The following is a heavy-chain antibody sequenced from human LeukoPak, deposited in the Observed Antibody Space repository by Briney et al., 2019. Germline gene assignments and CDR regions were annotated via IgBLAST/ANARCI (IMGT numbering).Heavy chain of an antibody. J-gene: IGHJ4*02. CDR2: IYPGDSDT. D-gene: IGHD3-3*01. CDR1: GYSFTSYW. CDR3: ARTYDFWSGYYFDF. Sequence: GESLKISCKGSGYSFTSYWIGLGRQMPGKGVGWRGIIYPGDSDTRYSPSFQGQVTIAADKSISTAYLQWSSLKASDTAMYYCARTYDFWSGYYFDFWGQGTLVSVSS. V-gene: IGHV5-51*01.